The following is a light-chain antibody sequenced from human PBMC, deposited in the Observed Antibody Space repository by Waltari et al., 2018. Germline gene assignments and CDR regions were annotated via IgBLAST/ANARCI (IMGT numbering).Light chain of an antibody. J-gene: IGLJ3*02. V-gene: IGLV2-14*01. CDR3: TSFTSRSTWV. CDR1: SSDVGAYNF. Sequence: QSALTQPVSVSESPGQSITIPCTGPSSDVGAYNFVSWYQQHPGKAPKLMIYEVSNRPSGVSSRFSASKSGNTASLTISGLQAEDEADYYCTSFTSRSTWVFGGGTKLTVL. CDR2: EVS.